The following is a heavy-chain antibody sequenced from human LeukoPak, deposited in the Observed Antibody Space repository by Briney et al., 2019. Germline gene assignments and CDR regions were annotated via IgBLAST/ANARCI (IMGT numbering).Heavy chain of an antibody. J-gene: IGHJ5*02. V-gene: IGHV1-18*01. CDR1: GYIFFNYG. CDR2: ISPNNGNT. D-gene: IGHD6-13*01. CDR3: ARGLPIPSRSWYPFDP. Sequence: ASVKVSCKASGYIFFNYGINWVRQAPGQSLEWMGWISPNNGNTDFAQNFQDRVTMTTDASTSTVYMELRSLRSNDTAMYYCARGLPIPSRSWYPFDPWGQGTLVTVSS.